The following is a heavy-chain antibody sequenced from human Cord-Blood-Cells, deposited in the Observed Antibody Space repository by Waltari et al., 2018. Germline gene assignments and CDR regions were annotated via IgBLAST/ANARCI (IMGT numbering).Heavy chain of an antibody. D-gene: IGHD6-13*01. CDR2: IIPLFGTA. J-gene: IGHJ5*02. CDR1: GGTFSSYA. V-gene: IGHV1-69*12. CDR3: ARGVEQQLFNWFDP. Sequence: QVQLVQSGAEVKKPGSSVKVSCKASGGTFSSYAISWVRQAPGQGLEWMGGIIPLFGTANYAQKLQGRVTSTADESTSTAYMELSSLRSEDTAVYYCARGVEQQLFNWFDPWGQGTLVTVSS.